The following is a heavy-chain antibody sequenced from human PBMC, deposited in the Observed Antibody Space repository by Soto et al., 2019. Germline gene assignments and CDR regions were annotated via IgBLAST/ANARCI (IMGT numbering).Heavy chain of an antibody. CDR2: ISSSSSTI. CDR1: GFTFSSYS. V-gene: IGHV3-48*01. CDR3: XXXXXYGSPGDFD. Sequence: GGGLVXXGGSLRLSCAASGFTFSSYSMNWVRQAPGKGLEWVSYISSSSSTIYYADSXXXXXXXSXXNXXXXXXXXXXXXXXXXXXXYYCXXXXXYGSPGDFD. J-gene: IGHJ4*01. D-gene: IGHD3-10*01.